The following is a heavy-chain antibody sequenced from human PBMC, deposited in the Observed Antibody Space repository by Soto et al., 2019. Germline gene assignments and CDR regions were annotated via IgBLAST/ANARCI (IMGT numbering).Heavy chain of an antibody. CDR2: ISSSSSYT. CDR3: ARGRGAAGADY. D-gene: IGHD6-13*01. Sequence: QVQLVESGGGLVKPGGSLRLSCAASGFTFSDYYMSWIRQAPGKGLEWVSYISSSSSYTMYTDSVTGRFTISRDNSKNSLYLQMNSLRADDTAVYYCARGRGAAGADYWGQGTLVTVSS. J-gene: IGHJ4*02. CDR1: GFTFSDYY. V-gene: IGHV3-11*06.